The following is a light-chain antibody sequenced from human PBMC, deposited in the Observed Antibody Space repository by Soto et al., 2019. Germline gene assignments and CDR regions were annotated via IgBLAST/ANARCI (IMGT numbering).Light chain of an antibody. CDR1: RSDVGSYNL. V-gene: IGLV2-23*01. CDR3: CSYAGSSTLV. J-gene: IGLJ2*01. Sequence: QSALTQPASVSGSSGQSITISCTGTRSDVGSYNLVSWYQQHPGKAPKLMIYEGSKRPSGVSNRFSGSKSGNTASLTISGLQAEDEADYYCCSYAGSSTLVFGGGTQLTVL. CDR2: EGS.